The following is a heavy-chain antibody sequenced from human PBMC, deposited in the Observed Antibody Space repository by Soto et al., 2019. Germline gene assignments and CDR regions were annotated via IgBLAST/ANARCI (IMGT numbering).Heavy chain of an antibody. J-gene: IGHJ6*03. CDR3: AREAMVAVSNYYSYMDV. D-gene: IGHD2-15*01. CDR1: GYTFTSYG. Sequence: QVQLVQSGAEVKKPGASVKVSCKASGYTFTSYGISWVRQAPGQGLEWMGWISAYNGNTTYAQKLQGGVTMTTDTPTSTAYMELRSLRADDTAVYYCAREAMVAVSNYYSYMDVWGKGTTVTVSS. V-gene: IGHV1-18*01. CDR2: ISAYNGNT.